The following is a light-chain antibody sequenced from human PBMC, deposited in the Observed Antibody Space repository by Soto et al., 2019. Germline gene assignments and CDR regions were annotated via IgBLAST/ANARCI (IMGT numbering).Light chain of an antibody. J-gene: IGLJ3*02. CDR3: QSYDSSLRRV. Sequence: QSVLTQPPSVSGAPGQRVTISCTGSSSNIGAGYDVHWYQQLPGTAPKLLIYVNSNRPSGVPDRFSGSKSGTSASLAITGLQAEDEADYYCQSYDSSLRRVFAGGPKLT. CDR1: SSNIGAGYD. V-gene: IGLV1-40*01. CDR2: VNS.